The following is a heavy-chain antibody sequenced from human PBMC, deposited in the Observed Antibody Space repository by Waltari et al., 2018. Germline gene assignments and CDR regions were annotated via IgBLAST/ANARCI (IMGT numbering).Heavy chain of an antibody. CDR3: AQQARSLYDSSGTIHIAQYYFDY. J-gene: IGHJ4*02. CDR1: GFSLSTSGVG. CDR2: IYWNDDK. Sequence: QITLKGSGPTLVKPTQTLTLTCTFSGFSLSTSGVGVGWIRQPPGKALEWLALIYWNDDKRYSPSLKSRLTITKDTSKNQVVLTMTNMDPVDTATYYCAQQARSLYDSSGTIHIAQYYFDYWGQGTLVTVSS. V-gene: IGHV2-5*01. D-gene: IGHD3-22*01.